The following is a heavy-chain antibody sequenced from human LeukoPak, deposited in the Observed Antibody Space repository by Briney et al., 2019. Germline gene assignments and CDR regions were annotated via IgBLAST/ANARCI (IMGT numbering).Heavy chain of an antibody. CDR3: ARVDDNYYYYYMDV. CDR2: ISSSSSYI. Sequence: PGRSLRLSCAASGFSFSSHGMNWVRQAPGKGLEWVSSISSSSSYIYYADSVKGRFTVSRDNAKNSLFLQTNSLRAEDTAVYYCARVDDNYYYYYMDVWGKGTTVTVSS. J-gene: IGHJ6*03. V-gene: IGHV3-21*01. D-gene: IGHD3-22*01. CDR1: GFSFSSHG.